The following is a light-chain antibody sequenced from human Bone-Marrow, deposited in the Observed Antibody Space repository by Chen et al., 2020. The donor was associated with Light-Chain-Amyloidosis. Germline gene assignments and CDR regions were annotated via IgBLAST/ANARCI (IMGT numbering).Light chain of an antibody. CDR3: QQYNNWPPWT. CDR1: QSIGTN. Sequence: EIVMKQSPVTLSVSPGERATLPCRASQSIGTNLAWYQQTPGQAPRLLIYDSSTRATGIAARFSGSGSGTDFTLTISSLQSEDFAVYYCQQYNNWPPWTFGQGTKVEIK. J-gene: IGKJ1*01. V-gene: IGKV3-15*01. CDR2: DSS.